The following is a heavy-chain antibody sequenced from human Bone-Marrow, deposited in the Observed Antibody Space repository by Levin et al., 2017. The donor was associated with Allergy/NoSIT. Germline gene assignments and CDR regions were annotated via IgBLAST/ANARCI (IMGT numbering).Heavy chain of an antibody. CDR1: GASISNYY. J-gene: IGHJ4*02. CDR2: IDYSGST. CDR3: ARDFLRSDVNYKWDYYFDS. D-gene: IGHD1-7*01. V-gene: IGHV4-4*07. Sequence: SETLSLTCTVSGASISNYYWNWLRQPAGKGLEWIGRIDYSGSTNYNPSLKSRVTMSVDSSKNQFSLKLTSVTAADTAVYYCARDFLRSDVNYKWDYYFDSWGQGSLVTVAS.